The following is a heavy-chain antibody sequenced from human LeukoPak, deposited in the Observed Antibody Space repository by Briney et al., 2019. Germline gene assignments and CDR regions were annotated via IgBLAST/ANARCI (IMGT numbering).Heavy chain of an antibody. CDR1: GFTFSGNH. D-gene: IGHD5-24*01. CDR3: ARDPRDGYGHFDY. V-gene: IGHV3-66*01. J-gene: IGHJ4*02. CDR2: IYIEGYT. Sequence: GRSLRLSCVVSGFTFSGNHISWVRQAPGKGPEWVSVIYIEGYTYYADSVKGRFTISRDNSKNTVYLQMNSLKPEDTAVYYCARDPRDGYGHFDYWGQGTLVTVSS.